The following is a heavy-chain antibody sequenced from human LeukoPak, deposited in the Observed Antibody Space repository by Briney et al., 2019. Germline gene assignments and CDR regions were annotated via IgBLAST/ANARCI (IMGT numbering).Heavy chain of an antibody. CDR1: GFTFSSYG. J-gene: IGHJ6*02. V-gene: IGHV3-30*02. CDR3: ASSGVYGSGSYPLYYYYYYGMDV. Sequence: GGSLRLSCAASGFTFSSYGMHWVRQAPGKGLEWVAFIRYDGSNKYYADSVKGRFTISRDNSKNTLYLQMNSLRAEDTAVYYCASSGVYGSGSYPLYYYYYYGMDVWGQGTTVTVS. CDR2: IRYDGSNK. D-gene: IGHD3-10*01.